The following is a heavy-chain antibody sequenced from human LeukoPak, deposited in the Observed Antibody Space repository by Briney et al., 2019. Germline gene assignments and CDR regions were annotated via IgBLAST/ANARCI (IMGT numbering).Heavy chain of an antibody. Sequence: SETLSLTCAVYGGSFSGYYWSWIRRTPGKGLEWIGEINHSGNTVYNPSLESRVSISVDMSKNQVSLRLISVTAADTAVYYCARQAYGSGSHYVWFDPWGQGTVVIVSS. V-gene: IGHV4-34*01. CDR1: GGSFSGYY. CDR3: ARQAYGSGSHYVWFDP. J-gene: IGHJ5*02. CDR2: INHSGNT. D-gene: IGHD3-10*01.